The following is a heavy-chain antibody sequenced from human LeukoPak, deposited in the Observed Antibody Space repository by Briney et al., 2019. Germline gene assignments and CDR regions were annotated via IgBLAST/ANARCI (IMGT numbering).Heavy chain of an antibody. J-gene: IGHJ4*02. CDR3: AKRTAGGWFPSNYFDY. Sequence: GGSLRLSCAASGFTFSSYAMSWVRQAPGKGLEWVSAISGSGGSTYYADSVKGRFTISRDNSKNTLYLQMNSLRAEDTAVYYCAKRTAGGWFPSNYFDYWGQGTQVTVSS. CDR1: GFTFSSYA. D-gene: IGHD2-8*02. CDR2: ISGSGGST. V-gene: IGHV3-23*01.